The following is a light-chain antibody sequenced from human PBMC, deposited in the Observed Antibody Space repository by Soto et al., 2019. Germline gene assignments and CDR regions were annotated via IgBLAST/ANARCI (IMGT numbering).Light chain of an antibody. J-gene: IGKJ3*01. CDR2: KAS. CDR3: QQYNSYAFS. CDR1: QTISTW. Sequence: DIQMTQSPSTLSGSVGDRVTITCRASQTISTWLAWYQQKPGEAPKLLMYKASSLDSGVPSRFSGSVSGTEFTLTISGLQPEDFATYYCQQYNSYAFSFGPGTKVDNK. V-gene: IGKV1-5*03.